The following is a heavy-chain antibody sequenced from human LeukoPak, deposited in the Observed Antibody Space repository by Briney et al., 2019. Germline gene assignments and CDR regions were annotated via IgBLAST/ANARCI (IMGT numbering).Heavy chain of an antibody. CDR1: GGSISSGGYY. J-gene: IGHJ5*02. Sequence: SETLSLTCTVSGGSISSGGYYWSWIRQHPGKGLEWIGYIYYSGSTYYNPSLKSRVTISVDTSKNQFSLKLSSVTAADTAVYYCARVPRYYYDSSGREQNWFDPWGQGTLVTVSS. CDR3: ARVPRYYYDSSGREQNWFDP. CDR2: IYYSGST. V-gene: IGHV4-31*03. D-gene: IGHD3-22*01.